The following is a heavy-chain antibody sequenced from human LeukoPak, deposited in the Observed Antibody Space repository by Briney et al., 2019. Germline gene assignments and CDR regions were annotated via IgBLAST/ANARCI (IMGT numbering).Heavy chain of an antibody. J-gene: IGHJ3*02. CDR1: GYTFTAYY. V-gene: IGHV1-2*02. CDR2: INPASGGT. D-gene: IGHD5-18*01. CDR3: ARAGRGHSSGWGAFDI. Sequence: ASVKVSCKASGYTFTAYYIHWVRQAPGQGLEWMGWINPASGGTSYAQKFQGRVTMTSDTSISTAYMELSRPRSENTAVYFCARAGRGHSSGWGAFDIWGQGTMVTVSS.